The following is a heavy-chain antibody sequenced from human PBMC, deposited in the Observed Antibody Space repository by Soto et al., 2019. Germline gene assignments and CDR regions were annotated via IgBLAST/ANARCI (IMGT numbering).Heavy chain of an antibody. D-gene: IGHD3-22*01. Sequence: GGSLRLSCAASGLTFSNYAMTWVRQAPGKGLEWVSAISHTGDSTHYADSVKGRFTISRDNSKNTLYLQMNSLRAEDTAVYYCAIRGGYYVDSSGYYHDAFDRWGQGTVVTVSS. CDR3: AIRGGYYVDSSGYYHDAFDR. CDR1: GLTFSNYA. CDR2: ISHTGDST. V-gene: IGHV3-23*01. J-gene: IGHJ3*02.